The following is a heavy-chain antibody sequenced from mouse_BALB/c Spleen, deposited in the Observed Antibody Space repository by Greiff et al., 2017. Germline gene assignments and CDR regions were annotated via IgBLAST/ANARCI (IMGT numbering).Heavy chain of an antibody. V-gene: IGHV14-3*02. J-gene: IGHJ4*01. Sequence: EVKLQESGAELVKPGASVKLSCTASGFNIKDTYMHWVKQRPEQSLEWIGRIDPANGNTKYDPKFQGKATITADTSSNTAYLQLSSLTSEDTAVYYCAGYDGDYDAMDYWGQGTSVTVSS. D-gene: IGHD2-14*01. CDR3: AGYDGDYDAMDY. CDR2: IDPANGNT. CDR1: GFNIKDTY.